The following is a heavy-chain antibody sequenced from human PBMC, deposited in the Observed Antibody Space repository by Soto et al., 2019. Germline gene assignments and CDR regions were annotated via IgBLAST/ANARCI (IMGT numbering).Heavy chain of an antibody. Sequence: QLQLQESGPGLVKPSETLSLTCTVSGDSISSSGYYWGWIRQTPGKGLEWIGSFYFSGSTHYNPSLKRRVTISVDTSTHHFSLNLASVTAADTPVYYCARHRAGEAHQPLYSWVDPWRQGTLVNVP. CDR2: FYFSGST. V-gene: IGHV4-39*01. CDR1: GDSISSSGYY. D-gene: IGHD2-2*02. CDR3: ARHRAGEAHQPLYSWVDP. J-gene: IGHJ5*02.